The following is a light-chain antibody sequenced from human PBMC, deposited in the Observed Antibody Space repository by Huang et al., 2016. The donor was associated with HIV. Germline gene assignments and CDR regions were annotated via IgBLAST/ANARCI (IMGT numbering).Light chain of an antibody. CDR2: DAS. CDR3: QHYDNLVMYT. V-gene: IGKV1-33*01. CDR1: QDIGNY. Sequence: DIQMTQSPSSLSASVGDRVTITCQASQDIGNYVNWLQQKQGKAPEVLINDASNLERGVPSRFSGSGYVTVFTFTINSLQPEDIATYYCQHYDNLVMYTFGQGTKVEIK. J-gene: IGKJ2*01.